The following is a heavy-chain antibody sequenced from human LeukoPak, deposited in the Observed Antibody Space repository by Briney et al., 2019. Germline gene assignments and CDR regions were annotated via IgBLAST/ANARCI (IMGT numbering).Heavy chain of an antibody. Sequence: GGSLRLSCAASGFTFSSYGMHWVRQAPGKGLEWVAFIRYDGSNKYYADSVKGRFTISRDNSKNTLYLQMNSLRAEDTAVYYCARDLQSLRIVGYYFDYWGQGTLVTVSS. J-gene: IGHJ4*02. CDR3: ARDLQSLRIVGYYFDY. D-gene: IGHD2/OR15-2a*01. CDR1: GFTFSSYG. V-gene: IGHV3-30*02. CDR2: IRYDGSNK.